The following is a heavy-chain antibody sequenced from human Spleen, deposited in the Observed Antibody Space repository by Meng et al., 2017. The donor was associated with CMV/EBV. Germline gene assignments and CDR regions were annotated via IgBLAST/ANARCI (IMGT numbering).Heavy chain of an antibody. D-gene: IGHD6-13*01. CDR3: AKGALRIIYSTKDY. CDR1: GFTFSTHD. V-gene: IGHV3-13*01. CDR2: LGFAGDT. J-gene: IGHJ4*02. Sequence: GESLKISCAASGFTFSTHDIHWVRQVTGKGLEWVSPLGFAGDTDYPDSVKGRLIISRDNAKNSLYLQMNSLRAEDTALYYCAKGALRIIYSTKDYWGQGTLVTVSS.